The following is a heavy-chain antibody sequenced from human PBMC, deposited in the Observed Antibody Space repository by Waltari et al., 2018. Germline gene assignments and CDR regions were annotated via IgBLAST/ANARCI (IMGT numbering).Heavy chain of an antibody. D-gene: IGHD6-25*01. V-gene: IGHV3-30*14. CDR1: GLLFVLYG. J-gene: IGHJ3*02. Sequence: QVHLVESGGGGVSPGRSLGPSCHPPGLLFVLYGMNWVRQAPGKGLEWVAFISGDGTTQYYADSVKGRVTVSRDNSMNTVFLQMNTLRPEDTALYYCARRSSSGVFRALDMWGQGTMVSVSS. CDR3: ARRSSSGVFRALDM. CDR2: ISGDGTTQ.